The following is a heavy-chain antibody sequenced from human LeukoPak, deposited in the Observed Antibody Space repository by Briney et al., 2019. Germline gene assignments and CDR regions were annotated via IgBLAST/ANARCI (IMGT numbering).Heavy chain of an antibody. CDR1: GGSISGYY. CDR2: VYTSGST. V-gene: IGHV4-4*07. CDR3: ARLITGTTTAFDI. J-gene: IGHJ3*02. Sequence: KPSETLSLTCSVSGGSISGYYWTWIRQPAGKGLEWIGRVYTSGSTHYSPSLKTRLTMSVDTSKNQFSLKLSSVTAADTAVYYCARLITGTTTAFDIWGQGTMVTVSS. D-gene: IGHD1-7*01.